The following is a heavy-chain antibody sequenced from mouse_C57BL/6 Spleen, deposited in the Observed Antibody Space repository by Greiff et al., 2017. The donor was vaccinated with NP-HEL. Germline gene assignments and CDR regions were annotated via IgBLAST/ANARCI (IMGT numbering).Heavy chain of an antibody. D-gene: IGHD2-1*01. CDR3: ALIYYGNYYFDY. CDR2: IYPRSGNT. J-gene: IGHJ2*01. V-gene: IGHV1-81*01. Sequence: QVHVKQSGAELARPGASVKLSCKASGYTFTSYGISWVKQRTGQGLEWIGEIYPRSGNTYYNEKFKGKATLTADKSSSTAYMELRSLTSEDSAVYFCALIYYGNYYFDYWGQGTTLTVSS. CDR1: GYTFTSYG.